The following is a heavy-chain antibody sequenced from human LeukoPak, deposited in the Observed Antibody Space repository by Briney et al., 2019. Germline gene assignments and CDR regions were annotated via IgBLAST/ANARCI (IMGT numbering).Heavy chain of an antibody. V-gene: IGHV1-69*05. Sequence: SVKVSCKASGGTFSSYSISWVRQAPGQGHEWMGRIIPIFGTPNYAQKFQGRVTITTDESTSTAYMELSSLRSDDTAVYYCARGPYGWYYFDYWGQGTLVTVSS. CDR2: IIPIFGTP. J-gene: IGHJ4*02. CDR1: GGTFSSYS. CDR3: ARGPYGWYYFDY. D-gene: IGHD6-19*01.